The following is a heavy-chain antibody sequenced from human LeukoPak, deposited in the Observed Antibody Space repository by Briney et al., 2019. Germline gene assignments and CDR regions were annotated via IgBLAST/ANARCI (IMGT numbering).Heavy chain of an antibody. CDR2: INPSGGST. J-gene: IGHJ4*02. D-gene: IGHD2/OR15-2a*01. CDR3: ARHKEVGDYYYFDY. CDR1: GYTFTSYY. Sequence: GASVKVSCRASGYTFTSYYMHWVRQAPGQGLEWMGIINPSGGSTSYTQKFQGRVTMTRDTSSTTVYMELSSLRSQDTAVYYCARHKEVGDYYYFDYWGQGTLVTVSS. V-gene: IGHV1-46*01.